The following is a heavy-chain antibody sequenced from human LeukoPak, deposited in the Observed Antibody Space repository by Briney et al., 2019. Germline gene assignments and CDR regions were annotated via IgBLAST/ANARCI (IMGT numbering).Heavy chain of an antibody. V-gene: IGHV1-2*02. J-gene: IGHJ5*02. Sequence: ASVKVSCKASGGTFSSYAISWVRQAPGQGLEWMGWINPNSGGTNYAQKFQGRVTMTRDTSISTAYMELSRLRSDNTAVYYCARDFHHMVRGVIIFWFDPWGQGTLVTVSS. CDR1: GGTFSSYA. D-gene: IGHD3-10*01. CDR3: ARDFHHMVRGVIIFWFDP. CDR2: INPNSGGT.